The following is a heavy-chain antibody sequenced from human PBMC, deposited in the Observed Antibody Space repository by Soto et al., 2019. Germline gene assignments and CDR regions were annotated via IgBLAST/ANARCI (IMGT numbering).Heavy chain of an antibody. CDR1: GGSISSGGYY. Sequence: PSETLSLTCTVSGGSISSGGYYWSWIRQHPGKGLEWIGYIYYSGSTYYNPPLKSRVTISVDTSKNQFSLKLSSVTAADTAVYYCARDEGAAAGLATNWFEPWGQGTLVTVSS. CDR3: ARDEGAAAGLATNWFEP. D-gene: IGHD6-13*01. J-gene: IGHJ5*02. V-gene: IGHV4-31*03. CDR2: IYYSGST.